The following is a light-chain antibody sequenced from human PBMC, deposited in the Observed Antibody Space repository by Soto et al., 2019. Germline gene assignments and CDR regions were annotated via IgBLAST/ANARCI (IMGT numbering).Light chain of an antibody. CDR3: QQYVSTPLT. J-gene: IGKJ4*01. Sequence: EIVLTQSPGTLSLSPGERATLSCRASQSVGTYLAWYQQKPGQAPRLLIYGASSRATGIPDRFSGSGSGTDFTLTISRLEPEDFAVYYCQQYVSTPLTFGGWTKVEIK. CDR2: GAS. CDR1: QSVGTY. V-gene: IGKV3-20*01.